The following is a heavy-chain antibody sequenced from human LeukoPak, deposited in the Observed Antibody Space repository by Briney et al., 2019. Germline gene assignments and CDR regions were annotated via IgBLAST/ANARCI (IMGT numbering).Heavy chain of an antibody. Sequence: PGGSLRLSCVASGFIFSSYSMNWVRQAPGKGLDWISYHSFSDTPIVYADSVKGRFTISRDNAKNSLYLQMNSLRAEDTAVYYCVRLLPSSGSNQIFQHWGQGTLVIVSS. CDR1: GFIFSSYS. V-gene: IGHV3-48*01. D-gene: IGHD6-19*01. CDR3: VRLLPSSGSNQIFQH. CDR2: HSFSDTPI. J-gene: IGHJ1*01.